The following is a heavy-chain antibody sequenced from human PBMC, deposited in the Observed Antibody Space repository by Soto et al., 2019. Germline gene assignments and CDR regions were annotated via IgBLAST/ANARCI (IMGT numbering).Heavy chain of an antibody. D-gene: IGHD5-12*01. CDR3: ARARGNDWHSDY. V-gene: IGHV3-21*06. J-gene: IGHJ4*02. Sequence: PGYCVRQCCTAAGCVFSGCSLNWDRQAPGKGLEWVSSITHTGTKAYCADSVEGRFTISTDSADNSLILQMPSMRAEDTAFYHCARARGNDWHSDYWGQGTMVTDSA. CDR1: GCVFSGCS. CDR2: ITHTGTKA.